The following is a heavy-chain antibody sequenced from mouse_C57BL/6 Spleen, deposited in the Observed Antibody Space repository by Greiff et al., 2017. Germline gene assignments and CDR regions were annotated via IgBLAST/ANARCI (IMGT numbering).Heavy chain of an antibody. CDR3: ARSGRYDYFDY. J-gene: IGHJ2*01. V-gene: IGHV1-64*01. CDR1: GYTFTSYW. CDR2: IHPNSGST. Sequence: QVQLQQPGAELVKPGASVKLSCKASGYTFTSYWMHWVKQRPGQGLEWIGMIHPNSGSTNYNEKFKSKATLTVDKSSSTAYMQLSSLTSEDSAVYYCARSGRYDYFDYWGQGTTLTVSS. D-gene: IGHD1-1*01.